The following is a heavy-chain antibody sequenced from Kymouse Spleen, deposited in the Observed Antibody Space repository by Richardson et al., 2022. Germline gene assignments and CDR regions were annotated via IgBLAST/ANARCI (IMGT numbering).Heavy chain of an antibody. V-gene: IGHV3-21*03. D-gene: IGHD3-3*01. Sequence: EVQLVESGGGLVKPGGSLRLSCAASGFTFSSYSMNWVRQAPGKGLEWVSSISSSSSYIYYADSVKGRFTISRDNAKNSLYLQMNSLRAEDTAVYYCAREDYDFWSGYYPHYYYGMDVWGQGTTVTVSS. CDR1: GFTFSSYS. J-gene: IGHJ6*02. CDR3: AREDYDFWSGYYPHYYYGMDV. CDR2: ISSSSSYI.